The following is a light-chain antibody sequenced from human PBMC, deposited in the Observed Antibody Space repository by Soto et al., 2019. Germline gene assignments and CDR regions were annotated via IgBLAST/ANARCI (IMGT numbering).Light chain of an antibody. CDR3: CSYAGSSTYVV. Sequence: QSVLTQPASVSGSPGQSITISCTGTSSDVGSYNLVSWYQQHPGKAPKLMIYEGSKRPSGVSNRFSGSKSVNTASLTISGLQAEDEADYYCCSYAGSSTYVVFVGGTKLTVL. V-gene: IGLV2-23*01. CDR1: SSDVGSYNL. CDR2: EGS. J-gene: IGLJ2*01.